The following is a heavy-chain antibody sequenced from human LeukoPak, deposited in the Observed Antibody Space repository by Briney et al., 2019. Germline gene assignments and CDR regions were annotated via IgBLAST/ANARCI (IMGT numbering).Heavy chain of an antibody. J-gene: IGHJ4*02. CDR3: ARETYDSSGYLGLQ. V-gene: IGHV4-4*07. CDR2: IYTSGST. Sequence: KPSETLSLTCTVSGGSISSYYWSWSRQPAGKGLEWIGRIYTSGSTNYNPSLKSRVTMSVDTSKNQFSLKLSSVTAADTAVYYCARETYDSSGYLGLQWGQGTLVTVSS. CDR1: GGSISSYY. D-gene: IGHD3-22*01.